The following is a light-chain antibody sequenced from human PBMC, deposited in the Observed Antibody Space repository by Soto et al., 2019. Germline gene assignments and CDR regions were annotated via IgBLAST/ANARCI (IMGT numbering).Light chain of an antibody. CDR3: AAWDDSLNGPF. J-gene: IGLJ1*01. CDR1: NSNIGSNT. V-gene: IGLV1-44*01. CDR2: SNN. Sequence: QSVLTQPPSASGIPGQRVTISCSGSNSNIGSNTVEWYQQVPGKAPKLLISSNNQRPSGVPDRFSGSKSGTSASLAISGLQSEDEAHYYCAAWDDSLNGPFFGTGTKLTVL.